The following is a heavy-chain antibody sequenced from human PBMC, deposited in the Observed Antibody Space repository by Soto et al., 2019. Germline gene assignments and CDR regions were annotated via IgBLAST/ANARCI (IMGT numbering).Heavy chain of an antibody. J-gene: IGHJ6*02. CDR3: ARVGGPRGNYYYYYGMDV. V-gene: IGHV4-39*07. Sequence: SETLSLTCTVSGDSFSRSSFYWGLIRQPPGKGLEWVGSFYFGGSTYYNPSLMSRVIVSVDTSKNQFSLTVNSVSAADTAVYYCARVGGPRGNYYYYYGMDVWGQGTTVTVSS. D-gene: IGHD3-16*01. CDR1: GDSFSRSSFY. CDR2: FYFGGST.